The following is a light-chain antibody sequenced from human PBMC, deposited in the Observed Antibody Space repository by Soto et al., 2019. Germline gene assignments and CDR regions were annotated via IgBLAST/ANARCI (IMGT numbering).Light chain of an antibody. Sequence: QSVLTQPPSASGTPGQRVTISCSGSSSNIGSNTVNWYQQLPGTAPKLLIYSNNERPSGVPDRFSGSKSGTSASLAIGGLQSEDEADYYCAAWDDSQNGYVFGTGTKVTVL. CDR1: SSNIGSNT. CDR2: SNN. J-gene: IGLJ1*01. V-gene: IGLV1-44*01. CDR3: AAWDDSQNGYV.